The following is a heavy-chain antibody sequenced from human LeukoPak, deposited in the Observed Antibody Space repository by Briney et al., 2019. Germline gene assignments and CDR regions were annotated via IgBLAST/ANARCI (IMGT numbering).Heavy chain of an antibody. Sequence: ASVKVFCKVSGYTLTELSMHWVRQAPGKGLEWMGGFDPEDGETIYAQKFQGRVTMTEDTSTDTAYMELSSLRSGDTAVYYCATGSLDYDSSGYYYRYFDYWGQGTLVTVSS. D-gene: IGHD3-22*01. CDR2: FDPEDGET. V-gene: IGHV1-24*01. CDR1: GYTLTELS. J-gene: IGHJ4*02. CDR3: ATGSLDYDSSGYYYRYFDY.